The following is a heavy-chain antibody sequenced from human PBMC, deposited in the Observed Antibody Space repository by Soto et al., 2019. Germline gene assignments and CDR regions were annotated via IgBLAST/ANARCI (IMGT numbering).Heavy chain of an antibody. CDR3: ARAVGHYHAYAY. CDR1: GFTVSSNY. J-gene: IGHJ4*02. CDR2: IYSGGSI. V-gene: IGHV3-53*01. Sequence: AGGSLRLSCAASGFTVSSNYMSWVRQAPGKGLEWVSVIYSGGSIYYADSVKGRFTISRDNSKNTLYLQMNSLRAEDTAVYYCARAVGHYHAYAYCGQGILVTVSS. D-gene: IGHD3-16*01.